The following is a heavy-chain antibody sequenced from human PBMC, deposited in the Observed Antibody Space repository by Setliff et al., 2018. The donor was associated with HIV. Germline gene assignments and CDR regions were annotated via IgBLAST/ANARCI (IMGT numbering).Heavy chain of an antibody. D-gene: IGHD3-9*01. CDR1: GTSFTNYW. CDR3: ASGWLNAPADY. V-gene: IGHV5-51*01. CDR2: IYPRDSDT. Sequence: GESLKISCKGSGTSFTNYWIGWVRQLPGKGLEWMGIIYPRDSDTRYSPSFQGQVTISADKSISTAYLQWSSLKASDTAIYYCASGWLNAPADYWGQGTLVTVSS. J-gene: IGHJ4*02.